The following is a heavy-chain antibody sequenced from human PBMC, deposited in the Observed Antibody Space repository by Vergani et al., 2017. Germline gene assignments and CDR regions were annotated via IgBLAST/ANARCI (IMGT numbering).Heavy chain of an antibody. CDR2: IKSDGSIT. V-gene: IGHV3-74*03. CDR1: GFSFTSYW. CDR3: ARSRIYYGAGSPDY. J-gene: IGHJ4*02. D-gene: IGHD3-10*01. Sequence: DVHLAESGGGFFQPGGSLRLSCSASGFSFTSYWMHWVRPVPGKGLLWVSRIKSDGSITAYADSVKGRFTISRDNAQNTLYLQMNSLRVEDTGVYYCARSRIYYGAGSPDYWGQGTLVTVSS.